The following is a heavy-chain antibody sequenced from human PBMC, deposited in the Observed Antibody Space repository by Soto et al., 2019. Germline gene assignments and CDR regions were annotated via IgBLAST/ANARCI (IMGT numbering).Heavy chain of an antibody. D-gene: IGHD6-13*01. CDR2: ITGSGGTT. CDR1: GFTFSGYA. Sequence: EVQLLESGGGLVQPGGSLRLSCVGSGFTFSGYAMSWVRQAPGKGLEWVSAITGSGGTTYYADSVKGRFTISRDNSKNTLYLQMNSLRADDTALYFCAPVAQQLPAWGQGTLVTVSS. CDR3: APVAQQLPA. J-gene: IGHJ4*02. V-gene: IGHV3-23*01.